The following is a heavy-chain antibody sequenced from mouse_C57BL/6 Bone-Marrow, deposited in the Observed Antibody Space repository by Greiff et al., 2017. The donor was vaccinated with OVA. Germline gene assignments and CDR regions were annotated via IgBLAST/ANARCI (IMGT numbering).Heavy chain of an antibody. V-gene: IGHV10-3*01. Sequence: GGGLVQPTGSLKLSCAASGFTFNTYAMHWVRQAPGKGLEWVARIRSKSSNYATYYADSVKDRFTISRDNAKNTLFLQMTSLRSEDTAMYYCARGGITTVVERFDYWGQGTTLTVSS. D-gene: IGHD1-1*01. J-gene: IGHJ2*01. CDR2: IRSKSSNYAT. CDR3: ARGGITTVVERFDY. CDR1: GFTFNTYA.